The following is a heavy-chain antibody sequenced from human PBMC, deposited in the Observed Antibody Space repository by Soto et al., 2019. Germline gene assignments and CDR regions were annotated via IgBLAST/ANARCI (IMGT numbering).Heavy chain of an antibody. CDR3: ARGMYSSSSRDLAAAGPARD. CDR2: VSAYNGNT. J-gene: IGHJ4*02. V-gene: IGHV1-18*04. D-gene: IGHD6-6*01. Sequence: GASVKVSCKASGYTFTSYGISWVRQAPGQGLEWMGWVSAYNGNTNYAQKLQGRVTMTTDTSTSTAYMELRSLRSDDTAVYYCARGMYSSSSRDLAAAGPARDWGQGPLVTVSS. CDR1: GYTFTSYG.